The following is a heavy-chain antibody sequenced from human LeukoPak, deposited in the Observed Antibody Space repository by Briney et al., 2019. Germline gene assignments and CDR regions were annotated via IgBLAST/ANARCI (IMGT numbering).Heavy chain of an antibody. CDR2: ISSSSSYI. CDR1: GFTFSSYS. J-gene: IGHJ4*02. V-gene: IGHV3-21*01. CDR3: ARPFQVYIAAFDY. Sequence: GGSLRLSCAASGFTFSSYSMNWVRQAPGKGLEWVSSISSSSSYIYYADSVKGRFTISRDNAKNSLYLQMNSLRAEDTAVYYCARPFQVYIAAFDYWGQGTLVTVSS. D-gene: IGHD2-15*01.